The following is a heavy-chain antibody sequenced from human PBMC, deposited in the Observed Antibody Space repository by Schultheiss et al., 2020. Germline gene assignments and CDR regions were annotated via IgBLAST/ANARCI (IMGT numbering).Heavy chain of an antibody. CDR2: IYYSGST. D-gene: IGHD2-15*01. CDR1: GGSISSYY. J-gene: IGHJ4*02. CDR3: ARGVEGYEVDY. V-gene: IGHV4-59*12. Sequence: SQTLSLTCTVSGGSISSYYWSWIRQPPGKGLEWIGYIYYSGSTYYNPSLKSRVTISVDTSKNQFSLKLSSVTAADTAVYYCARGVEGYEVDYWGQGTLVTVSS.